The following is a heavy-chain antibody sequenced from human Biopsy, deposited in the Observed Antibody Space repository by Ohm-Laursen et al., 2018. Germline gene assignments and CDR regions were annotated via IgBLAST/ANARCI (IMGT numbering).Heavy chain of an antibody. V-gene: IGHV3-30*18. J-gene: IGHJ3*01. D-gene: IGHD3-16*01. CDR3: ANSIVPIYYDVTGEGAFDA. Sequence: SLRLSCAASGFNFSIYGMHWVRQAPGKGLEWVAVTSYDGNKKYFADSVKGRFTISRDNSKSTLYLQMNSLRAEDTAVYYCANSIVPIYYDVTGEGAFDAWGQGTMVTVSS. CDR1: GFNFSIYG. CDR2: TSYDGNKK.